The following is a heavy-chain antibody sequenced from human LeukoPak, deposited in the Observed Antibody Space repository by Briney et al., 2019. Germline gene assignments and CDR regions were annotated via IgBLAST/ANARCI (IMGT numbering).Heavy chain of an antibody. CDR3: ARAYFGLWDTFGLDP. CDR1: GFTFSDYY. D-gene: IGHD3/OR15-3a*01. Sequence: GGSLRLSCAASGFTFSDYYMSWIRQAPGKGLEWVSYISSSGSTIYYADSVKGRFTISRDNAKNSLYLQTNSLRAEDTAVYYCARAYFGLWDTFGLDPWGQGTLVTVSS. J-gene: IGHJ5*02. CDR2: ISSSGSTI. V-gene: IGHV3-11*01.